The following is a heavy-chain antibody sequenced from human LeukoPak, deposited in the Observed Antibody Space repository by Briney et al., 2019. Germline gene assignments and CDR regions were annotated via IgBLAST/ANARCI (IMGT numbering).Heavy chain of an antibody. V-gene: IGHV3-15*01. CDR1: GFTFSNAW. Sequence: GGSLRLPCAASGFTFSNAWMTWVRQTPGKGLEWVGRIKSKTDGGTTDYAAPVKGRFTISRDDSQNTLYLQMNSLKTDDTALYYCTTRVRYCGGDCYPLDYWGQGTLVTVSS. D-gene: IGHD2-21*02. CDR3: TTRVRYCGGDCYPLDY. CDR2: IKSKTDGGTT. J-gene: IGHJ4*02.